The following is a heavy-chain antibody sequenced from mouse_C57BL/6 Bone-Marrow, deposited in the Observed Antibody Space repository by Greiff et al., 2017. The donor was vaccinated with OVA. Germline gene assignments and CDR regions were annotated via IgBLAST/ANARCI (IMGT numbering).Heavy chain of an antibody. Sequence: QVQLQQSGAELVKPGASVKLSCKASGYTFTSYWITWVKQRPGQGLEWIGDIYPGGGGTKYNEKFKSKATLTVDTSSSTAYMQLSSLTSEDAAVYYCARGRLGHFADWGQGTLVTVSA. CDR1: GYTFTSYW. V-gene: IGHV1-55*01. CDR2: IYPGGGGT. CDR3: ARGRLGHFAD. J-gene: IGHJ3*01. D-gene: IGHD3-3*01.